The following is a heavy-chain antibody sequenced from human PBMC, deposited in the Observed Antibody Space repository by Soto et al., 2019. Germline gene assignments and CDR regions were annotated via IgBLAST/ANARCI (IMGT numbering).Heavy chain of an antibody. CDR3: AREGDYFSAGMDV. J-gene: IGHJ6*02. V-gene: IGHV3-15*07. Sequence: SGFTFSNACMNWIRRAPGKGLEWVGRIKRRTDGRTTDYAAPVKGRFTISRDNAKNTLYLQMNSLRAEDTAVYYCAREGDYFSAGMDVWGQGTTVSFSS. CDR1: GFTFSNAC. CDR2: IKRRTDGRTT. D-gene: IGHD3-16*01.